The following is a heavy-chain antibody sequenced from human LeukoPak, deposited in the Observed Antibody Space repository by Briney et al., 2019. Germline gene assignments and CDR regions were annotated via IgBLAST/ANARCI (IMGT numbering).Heavy chain of an antibody. V-gene: IGHV3-30*18. CDR2: ISYDGSNK. CDR3: AKDRRGYSYGYSLY. Sequence: GGSLRLSCAASGFTFSSYGMHWVRQAPGKELEWVAVISYDGSNKYYADSVKGRFTISRDNSKNTLYLQMNSLRAEDTAVYYCAKDRRGYSYGYSLYWGQGTLVTVSS. D-gene: IGHD5-18*01. J-gene: IGHJ4*02. CDR1: GFTFSSYG.